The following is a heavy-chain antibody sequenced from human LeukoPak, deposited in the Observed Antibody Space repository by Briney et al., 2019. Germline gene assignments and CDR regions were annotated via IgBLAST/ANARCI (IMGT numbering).Heavy chain of an antibody. CDR2: ISSSSSYI. D-gene: IGHD3-22*01. V-gene: IGHV3-21*01. Sequence: GGSLRLSCAASGFTFSSYSMNLVRQAPGKGLEWVSSISSSSSYIYYADSVKGRFTISRDNAKNSLYLQMNSLRAEDTAVYYCARSLIGSGYYDSSGRNWYFDLWGRGTLVTVSS. CDR1: GFTFSSYS. CDR3: ARSLIGSGYYDSSGRNWYFDL. J-gene: IGHJ2*01.